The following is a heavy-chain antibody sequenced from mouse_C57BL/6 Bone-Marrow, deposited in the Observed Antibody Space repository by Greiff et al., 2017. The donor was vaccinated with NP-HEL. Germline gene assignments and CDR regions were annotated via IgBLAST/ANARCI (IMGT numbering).Heavy chain of an antibody. CDR3: AKHDDYDGYAMDY. J-gene: IGHJ4*01. CDR1: GFSLTSYG. V-gene: IGHV2-9*01. D-gene: IGHD2-4*01. Sequence: QVQLKESGPGLVAPSQSLSITCTVSGFSLTSYGVDWVRQPPGKGLEWLGVIWGGGSTNYNSALMSRLSIRQDNPKSQVFLKMISLQTVDTAMYYCAKHDDYDGYAMDYWGQGTSVTVSS. CDR2: IWGGGST.